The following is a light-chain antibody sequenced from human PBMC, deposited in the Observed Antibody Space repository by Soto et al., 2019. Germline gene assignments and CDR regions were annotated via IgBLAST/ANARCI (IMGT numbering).Light chain of an antibody. Sequence: QSALTQPASVSGSPGQSITISCTGTNSDVGGFNYVSWYQHHPDKAPKLMIYEVSNRPSGVSNRFSGSKSGNTASLTISGLQAEDEADYYCSSYTSSTSVVFGGGTKLTV. CDR2: EVS. CDR3: SSYTSSTSVV. V-gene: IGLV2-14*01. CDR1: NSDVGGFNY. J-gene: IGLJ3*02.